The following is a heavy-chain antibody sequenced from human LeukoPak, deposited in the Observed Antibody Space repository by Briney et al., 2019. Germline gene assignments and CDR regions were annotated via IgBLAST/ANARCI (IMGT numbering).Heavy chain of an antibody. V-gene: IGHV3-7*01. CDR2: IKQDGNEK. CDR1: GFTFSNYW. J-gene: IGHJ4*02. Sequence: GGSLRLSCAASGFTFSNYWMTWVRQAPGKGLEWVAHIKQDGNEKYYVDSVKGRFTISRDNAKNSLYLQMNSLRAEDTAVYYCARDGRHFDYWGQGTLVTVSS. CDR3: ARDGRHFDY.